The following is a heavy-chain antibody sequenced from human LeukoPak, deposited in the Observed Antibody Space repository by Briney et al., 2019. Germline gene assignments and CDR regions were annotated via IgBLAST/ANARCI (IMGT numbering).Heavy chain of an antibody. CDR1: GFTFDDYD. Sequence: PGGSLRLSCAASGFTFDDYDMHWVRQAPGKGLEWVSGISWNSGSIGYGDSVKGRFTISRDNAKSSLYLQMNSLRAEDTALYYCAKDKVGAPGYYYGMDVWGQGTTVTVSS. CDR2: ISWNSGSI. CDR3: AKDKVGAPGYYYGMDV. J-gene: IGHJ6*02. V-gene: IGHV3-9*01. D-gene: IGHD1-26*01.